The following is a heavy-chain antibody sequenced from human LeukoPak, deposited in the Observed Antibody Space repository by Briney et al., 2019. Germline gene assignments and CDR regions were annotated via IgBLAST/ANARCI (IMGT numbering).Heavy chain of an antibody. D-gene: IGHD6-13*01. CDR1: GFTFSSYA. J-gene: IGHJ6*03. V-gene: IGHV3-23*01. Sequence: GGSLRLSCVASGFTFSSYAMSWVRQAPGKGLEWVSAISASGGSIYYADSVKGRFTISRDNSKNTLYLQMNSLRAEDTAVYYCAKGIAAAGTLFYYYMDVWGKGTTVTVSS. CDR3: AKGIAAAGTLFYYYMDV. CDR2: ISASGGSI.